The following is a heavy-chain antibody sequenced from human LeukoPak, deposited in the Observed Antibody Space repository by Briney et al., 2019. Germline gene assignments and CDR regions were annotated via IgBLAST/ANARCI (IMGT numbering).Heavy chain of an antibody. CDR3: APATEYEDSSAYSFDA. CDR1: GYALTDLV. V-gene: IGHV1-24*01. CDR2: YDPEDDKV. J-gene: IGHJ5*02. D-gene: IGHD3-22*01. Sequence: GASVKVSYKALGYALTDLVIHWVRQAPGQGLHWMGGYDPEDDKVVYAQTFQGRLTMTEDTSTDTAYMELAGLTSEDTAIYYCAPATEYEDSSAYSFDAWGEGTLVTVSS.